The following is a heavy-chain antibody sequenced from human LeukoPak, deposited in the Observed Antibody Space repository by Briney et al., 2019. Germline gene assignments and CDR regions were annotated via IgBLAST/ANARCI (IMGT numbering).Heavy chain of an antibody. CDR1: GGSISSSSYY. CDR2: IFYSGST. CDR3: ARHFFDWFRMKWFDP. J-gene: IGHJ5*02. V-gene: IGHV4-39*01. Sequence: NTSETLSLTCTVSGGSISSSSYYWGWIRQPPGKGLEWIGNIFYSGSTYYNPSLKSRVTISADTSENQFSLKLSSVTAADTAVYYCARHFFDWFRMKWFDPWGQGTLVTVSS. D-gene: IGHD3-9*01.